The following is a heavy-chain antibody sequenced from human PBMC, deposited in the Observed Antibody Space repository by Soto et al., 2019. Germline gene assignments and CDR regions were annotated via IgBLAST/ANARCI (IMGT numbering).Heavy chain of an antibody. CDR1: GYTFTSYG. J-gene: IGHJ6*02. V-gene: IGHV1-18*04. CDR3: ARDSWGLAVPDYHYYAMDV. Sequence: QVQLVQSGAEVKKPGASVRVSCEASGYTFTSYGISWLRQAPGQGLEWMGWISVYSGSTNYAPKLQGRVTMTTDRSTRAVYMELRSLRSDDTAVYYCARDSWGLAVPDYHYYAMDVWGQGTTVTVS. CDR2: ISVYSGST. D-gene: IGHD6-19*01.